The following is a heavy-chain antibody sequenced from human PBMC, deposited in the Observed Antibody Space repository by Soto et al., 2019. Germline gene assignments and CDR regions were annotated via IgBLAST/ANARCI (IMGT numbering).Heavy chain of an antibody. V-gene: IGHV4-31*03. CDR2: LYYSGSN. J-gene: IGHJ6*03. D-gene: IGHD1-1*01. CDR3: ARQRNDDYYYYYMDV. CDR1: GGSISSGGYY. Sequence: QVQLQESGPGLVKPSQTLSLTCTVSGGSISSGGYYWSWIRQHPGKGLEWIGYLYYSGSNYYNPSLKSRVTISVDTSKNQFSLKLSSVTAADTAVYYCARQRNDDYYYYYMDVWGKGTTVTVSS.